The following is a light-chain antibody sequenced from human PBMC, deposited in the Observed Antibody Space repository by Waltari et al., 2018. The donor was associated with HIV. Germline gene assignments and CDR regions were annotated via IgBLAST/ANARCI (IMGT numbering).Light chain of an antibody. Sequence: QSALTPPAPVSGSPGQSITIPRTGTGSDVCRYNYASWYQHHPGKAPKLMIYEVSNRPSGVSNRFSGSKSGNTASLTISGLQAEDEADYYCSSYTSSSTLVVFGGGTKLTVL. J-gene: IGLJ2*01. CDR2: EVS. CDR3: SSYTSSSTLVV. V-gene: IGLV2-14*01. CDR1: GSDVCRYNY.